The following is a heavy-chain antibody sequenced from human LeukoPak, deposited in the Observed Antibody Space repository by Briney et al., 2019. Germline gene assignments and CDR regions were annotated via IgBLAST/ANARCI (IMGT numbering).Heavy chain of an antibody. CDR2: ISGSGDST. Sequence: GGSLRLSCAASGFTFSSYGLSWVRQAPGKGLAWVSGISGSGDSTYYADSVRGRFTISRDNSKNTLFLQMNSLRAEDTAVYYCAKADRRSDLPYYFDYWGQGTLVTVSS. J-gene: IGHJ4*02. V-gene: IGHV3-23*01. CDR3: AKADRRSDLPYYFDY. CDR1: GFTFSSYG.